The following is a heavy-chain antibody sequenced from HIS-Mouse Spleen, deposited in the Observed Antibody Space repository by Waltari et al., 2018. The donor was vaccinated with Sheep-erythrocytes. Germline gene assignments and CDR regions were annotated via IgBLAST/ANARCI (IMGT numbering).Heavy chain of an antibody. D-gene: IGHD3-10*01. CDR3: ARDRGGAFDI. CDR1: GYTFTGYY. V-gene: IGHV1-2*02. Sequence: QVQLVQSGAEVKKPGASVKVSCKASGYTFTGYYMHWVRQAPGQGLEWMGWINPNRGGTTYAQKFQGRVTMTRDTSISTAYMELSRRRSDDTAVYYCARDRGGAFDIWGQGTMVTVSS. J-gene: IGHJ3*02. CDR2: INPNRGGT.